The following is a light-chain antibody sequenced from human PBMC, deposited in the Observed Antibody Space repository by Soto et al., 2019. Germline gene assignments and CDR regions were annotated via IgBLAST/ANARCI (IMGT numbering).Light chain of an antibody. CDR2: ELS. CDR1: SSDVGAYNY. V-gene: IGLV2-14*03. CDR3: SSYTTTSTLVL. Sequence: QSALTQPASVSGSLGQSITISCTGTSSDVGAYNYVSWYQQHPGKAPKLMIYELSIRPSGVSNRFSGSKSGNTASLTISGLQAEDEADYYCSSYTTTSTLVLFGGVTKLTVL. J-gene: IGLJ3*02.